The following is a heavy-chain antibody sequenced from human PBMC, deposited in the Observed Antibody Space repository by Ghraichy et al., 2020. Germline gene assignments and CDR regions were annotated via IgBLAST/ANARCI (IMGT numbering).Heavy chain of an antibody. D-gene: IGHD6-19*01. J-gene: IGHJ4*02. V-gene: IGHV3-7*03. CDR2: IKQDGSET. CDR3: VGGAGWLYDY. Sequence: LSLTCAASGFTFSDYWMNWVRQAPRRGLEWVANIKQDGSETNYVDSVKGRFTISRDNARRSLFLQMNNLRVDDTALYYCVGGAGWLYDYWGQGTVVTVSS. CDR1: GFTFSDYW.